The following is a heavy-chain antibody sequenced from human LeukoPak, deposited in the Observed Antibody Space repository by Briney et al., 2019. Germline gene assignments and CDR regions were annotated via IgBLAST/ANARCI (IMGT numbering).Heavy chain of an antibody. CDR2: ISAYNGNT. CDR3: ARDGIVGAYYYYGMDV. CDR1: AYTFTNYG. J-gene: IGHJ6*02. D-gene: IGHD1-26*01. Sequence: ASVKVSCKAPAYTFTNYGISWVRQAPGQGLEWMGWISAYNGNTNYAQKLQGRVTMTTDTSTSTAYMELSSLRSEDTAVYYCARDGIVGAYYYYGMDVWGQGTTVTVSS. V-gene: IGHV1-18*01.